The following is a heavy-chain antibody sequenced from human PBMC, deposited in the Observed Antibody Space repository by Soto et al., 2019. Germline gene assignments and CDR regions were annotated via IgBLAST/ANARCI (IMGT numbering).Heavy chain of an antibody. D-gene: IGHD3-16*01. CDR3: ARGGTPIDY. Sequence: QVKLVQSGAEVKKPGASVKVPCKTSGYTFTNFGISWVRQAPGQGLEWMGWINTYNGNTNYAQKFQGSVTMTTDTATSTADMELRSLRSDDTAVYYWARGGTPIDYWGQGTLVTVSS. J-gene: IGHJ4*02. CDR2: INTYNGNT. CDR1: GYTFTNFG. V-gene: IGHV1-18*01.